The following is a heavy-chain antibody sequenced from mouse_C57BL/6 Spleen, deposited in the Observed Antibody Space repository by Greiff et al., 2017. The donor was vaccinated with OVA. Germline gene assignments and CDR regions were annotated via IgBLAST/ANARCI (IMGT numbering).Heavy chain of an antibody. CDR1: GFSLTSYG. V-gene: IGHV2-2*01. D-gene: IGHD1-2*01. Sequence: QVQLQQSGPGLVQPSQSLSITCTVSGFSLTSYGVHWVRQSPGNGLEWLGAIWRGGSTDSNAPFISSLSISKDNSKSQVFFKMNSLQADDTAICCYTRNSARTLDYWGQGATLAVSS. CDR3: TRNSARTLDY. CDR2: IWRGGST. J-gene: IGHJ2*01.